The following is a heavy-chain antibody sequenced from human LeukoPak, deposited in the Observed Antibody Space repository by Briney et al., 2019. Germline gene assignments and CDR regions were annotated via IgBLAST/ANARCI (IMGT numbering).Heavy chain of an antibody. J-gene: IGHJ4*02. CDR3: ARVDSSSWYAFFDY. D-gene: IGHD6-13*01. CDR2: INSEGRST. Sequence: GGSLRLSCAASGFTFSSYWMHWVRQAPGEGLVWVSRINSEGRSTSYADSVKGRFTISRDNAKSTLYLQMNSLRAEDTAVYYCARVDSSSWYAFFDYWGQGTLVTVSS. CDR1: GFTFSSYW. V-gene: IGHV3-74*01.